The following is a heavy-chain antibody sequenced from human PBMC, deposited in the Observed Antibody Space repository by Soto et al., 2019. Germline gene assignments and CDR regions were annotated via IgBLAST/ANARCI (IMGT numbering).Heavy chain of an antibody. CDR2: TYYLGNT. J-gene: IGHJ6*02. D-gene: IGHD3-10*01. V-gene: IGHV4-30-4*02. Sequence: PAETLSLTCSVSGGSISSGYYSWSWIRQPPGKDVEWIRNTYYLGNTYYTPSLKSPNIISIGTCKSQYPLTVGSVIVAERAVLYCAGSSLYGRDAWGRGTTVTSP. CDR3: AGSSLYGRDA. CDR1: GGSISSGYYS.